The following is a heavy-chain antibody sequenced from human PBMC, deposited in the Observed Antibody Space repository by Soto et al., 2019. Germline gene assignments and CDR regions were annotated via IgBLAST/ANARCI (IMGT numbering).Heavy chain of an antibody. Sequence: KTSETLSLTCAVYGGSFSGYYWSWIRQPPGKGLEWIGEINHSGSTNYNPSLKSRVTISVDTSKNQFSLKLSSVTAADTAVYYCARGRRYFDWLLRGTGGTKSGRGYYYGMDVWGQGTTVTVSS. V-gene: IGHV4-34*01. J-gene: IGHJ6*02. CDR2: INHSGST. CDR3: ARGRRYFDWLLRGTGGTKSGRGYYYGMDV. CDR1: GGSFSGYY. D-gene: IGHD3-9*01.